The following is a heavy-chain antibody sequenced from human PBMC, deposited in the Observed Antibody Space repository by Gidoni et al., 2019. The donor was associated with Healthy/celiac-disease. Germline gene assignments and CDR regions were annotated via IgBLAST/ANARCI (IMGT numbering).Heavy chain of an antibody. CDR3: ARGGTMIVGGNYYGMDV. V-gene: IGHV3-13*01. Sequence: EVQLVESGGGLVQPGGSLRLSCAASGFTFSSYDMHWVRQATGKGLEWVSAIGTAGYTYYPGSVKGRFTISRENAKNSLYLQMNSLRAGDTAVYYCARGGTMIVGGNYYGMDVWGQGTTVTVSS. D-gene: IGHD3-22*01. J-gene: IGHJ6*02. CDR1: GFTFSSYD. CDR2: IGTAGYT.